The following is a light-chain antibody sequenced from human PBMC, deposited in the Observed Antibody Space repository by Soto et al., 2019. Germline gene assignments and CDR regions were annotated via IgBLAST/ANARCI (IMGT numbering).Light chain of an antibody. V-gene: IGLV1-40*01. CDR3: FSYAGSTYV. Sequence: QSVLTQPPSVSGAPGQRVTIACTGSTSNIGAGYDVHWYRHLPGAAPKLLLSGHSHRPSGVPDRLSGSKSGTSASLAITGLQAEDEADYYCFSYAGSTYVFGTGTKLTVL. J-gene: IGLJ1*01. CDR2: GHS. CDR1: TSNIGAGYD.